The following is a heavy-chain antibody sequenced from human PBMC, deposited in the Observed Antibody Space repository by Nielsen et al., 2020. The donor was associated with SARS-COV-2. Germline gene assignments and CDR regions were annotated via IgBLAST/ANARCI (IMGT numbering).Heavy chain of an antibody. D-gene: IGHD3-10*01. CDR3: ARWDGSGRSFDY. V-gene: IGHV3-11*03. CDR1: GFTFSDYY. J-gene: IGHJ4*02. CDR2: ISSSSSYT. Sequence: GESLKISCAASGFTFSDYYMSWIRQAPGKGLEWVSYISSSSSYTNYADSVKGRFTISRDNAKNSLYLQMNSLRAEDTAVYYCARWDGSGRSFDYWGQGTLVTVSS.